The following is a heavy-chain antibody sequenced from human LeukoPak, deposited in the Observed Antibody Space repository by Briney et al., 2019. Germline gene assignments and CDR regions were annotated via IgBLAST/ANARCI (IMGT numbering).Heavy chain of an antibody. Sequence: ASVKVSCKASGGTFISYAISWVRQAPGQGREWMGGIIPIFGTANYAQKFQGRVTITTDESTSTAYMELSSLRSEDTAVYYCARVDCSGGSCYTSFDYWGQGTLVTVSS. CDR1: GGTFISYA. CDR2: IIPIFGTA. J-gene: IGHJ4*02. CDR3: ARVDCSGGSCYTSFDY. V-gene: IGHV1-69*05. D-gene: IGHD2-15*01.